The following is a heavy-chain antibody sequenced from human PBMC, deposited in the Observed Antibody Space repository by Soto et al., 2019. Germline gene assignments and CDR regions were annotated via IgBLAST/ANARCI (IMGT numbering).Heavy chain of an antibody. Sequence: QVQLVHSRAEVKKPGASVNVSCKASGYTFTDYYIYWLRQAPGHGLEWMGWINPNSGATNYAHSFQGRVTMTRDTSIRAAYMELSRLSSDDTAVYYCAKDQGGYMVSGMDVWGQGTTVTVSS. D-gene: IGHD2-2*02. V-gene: IGHV1-2*02. CDR2: INPNSGAT. CDR1: GYTFTDYY. CDR3: AKDQGGYMVSGMDV. J-gene: IGHJ6*02.